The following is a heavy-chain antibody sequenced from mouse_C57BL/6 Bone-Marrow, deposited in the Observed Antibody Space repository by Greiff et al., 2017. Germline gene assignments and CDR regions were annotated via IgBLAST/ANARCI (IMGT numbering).Heavy chain of an antibody. CDR2: IDPEDGET. V-gene: IGHV14-2*01. J-gene: IGHJ3*01. Sequence: VQLQQSGAELVKPGASVKLSCTASGFNIKDYYMHWVKQRTEQGLEWIGRIDPEDGETKYAPTFQGKATITADTSSNTAYLQLSSLTSEDTAVYYCAFLAAWFAYWGQGTLVTVSA. CDR1: GFNIKDYY. CDR3: AFLAAWFAY. D-gene: IGHD6-1*01.